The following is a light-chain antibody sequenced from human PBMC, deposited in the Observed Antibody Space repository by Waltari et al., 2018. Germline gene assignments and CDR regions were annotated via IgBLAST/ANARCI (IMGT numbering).Light chain of an antibody. V-gene: IGLV2-8*01. CDR1: RSDVGGSNY. J-gene: IGLJ2*01. CDR3: SSYAGRDILV. Sequence: QSALTQPPSASGSPGQSVAISCTGTRSDVGGSNYVSWYQQHPGKAPRLMIYEVYKRPSGVPDRFSGSKSGNTASLTVSGLQAEDEADYYCSSYAGRDILVFGGGTRLTVL. CDR2: EVY.